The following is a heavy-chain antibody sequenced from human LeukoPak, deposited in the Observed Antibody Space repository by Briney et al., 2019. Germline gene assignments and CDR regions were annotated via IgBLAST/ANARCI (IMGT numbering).Heavy chain of an antibody. D-gene: IGHD2-15*01. CDR3: AKVDRRGVVVAAPFFDY. J-gene: IGHJ4*02. V-gene: IGHV3-23*01. CDR1: GFTFSSYA. Sequence: GGSLRLSCAASGFTFSSYAMSWVRQAPGKGLEWVSAISGSGGSIYYADSVKGRFTISRDNSKNTLYLQMNSLRAEDTAVYYCAKVDRRGVVVAAPFFDYWGQGTLVTVSS. CDR2: ISGSGGSI.